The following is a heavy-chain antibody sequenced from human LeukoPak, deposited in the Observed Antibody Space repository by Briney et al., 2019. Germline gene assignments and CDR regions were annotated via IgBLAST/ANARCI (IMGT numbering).Heavy chain of an antibody. CDR1: GFTFSSYS. J-gene: IGHJ3*01. D-gene: IGHD3-10*01. Sequence: GGSLRLSCAASGFTFSSYSMNWVRQAPGKGLEWVSSISSSSSYIYYADSMKGRFTISRGNAKISLYLQMNSLRAEDTAVYYCARVTSGSGTNDAFDFWGQGTMVTVSS. V-gene: IGHV3-21*01. CDR2: ISSSSSYI. CDR3: ARVTSGSGTNDAFDF.